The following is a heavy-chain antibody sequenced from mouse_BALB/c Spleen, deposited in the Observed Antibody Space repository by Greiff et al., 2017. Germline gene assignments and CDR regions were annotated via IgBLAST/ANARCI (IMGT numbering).Heavy chain of an antibody. CDR2: INPGSGGT. CDR3: ARRWLLQEGYAMDY. Sequence: QVQLKESGAELVRPGTSVKVSCKASGYAFTNYLIEWVKQRPGQGLEWIGVINPGSGGTNYNEKFKGKATLTADKSSSTAYMQLSSLTSDDSAVYFCARRWLLQEGYAMDYWGQGTSVTVSS. D-gene: IGHD2-3*01. CDR1: GYAFTNYL. J-gene: IGHJ4*01. V-gene: IGHV1-54*01.